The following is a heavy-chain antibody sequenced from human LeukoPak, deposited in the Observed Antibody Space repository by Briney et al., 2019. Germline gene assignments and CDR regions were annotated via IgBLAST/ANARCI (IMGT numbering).Heavy chain of an antibody. V-gene: IGHV3-23*01. CDR1: GFTFSSYA. CDR3: ARGGGGYPFDY. D-gene: IGHD5-24*01. J-gene: IGHJ4*02. Sequence: GGPLRLSCAASGFTFSSYAMSWVRQAPGKGLEWVSAMSGSGASTYYADSVKGRFTISRDNSKNTLYLQMNSLRAEDTAVYYCARGGGGYPFDYWGQGTLVTVSS. CDR2: MSGSGAST.